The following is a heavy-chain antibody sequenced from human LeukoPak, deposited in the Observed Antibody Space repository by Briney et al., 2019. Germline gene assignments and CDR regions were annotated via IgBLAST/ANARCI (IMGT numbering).Heavy chain of an antibody. CDR3: ARDRRIAVAGTTLSSSFDY. Sequence: HPGGSLRLSCAASGFTFSSYAMSWVRQAPGKGLEWVSAISGSGGSTYYADSVKGRFTISRDNSKNTLYLQMNSLRAEDTAVYYCARDRRIAVAGTTLSSSFDYWGQGTLVTVSS. CDR1: GFTFSSYA. D-gene: IGHD6-19*01. J-gene: IGHJ4*02. CDR2: ISGSGGST. V-gene: IGHV3-23*01.